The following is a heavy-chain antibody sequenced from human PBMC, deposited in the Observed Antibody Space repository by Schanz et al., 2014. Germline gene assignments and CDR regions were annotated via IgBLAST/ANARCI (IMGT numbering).Heavy chain of an antibody. Sequence: VQLVESGGGLVKPGGSLRLSCAVSGFTVSSNHMSWVRQAPGKGLEWVSVIYSGIGAYYADSVKDRFTVSRDNSKNTVYLQMNRLRAEDTAVYYCARVQHYDPSGWGYFDYWGQGALVTVSS. CDR3: ARVQHYDPSGWGYFDY. J-gene: IGHJ4*02. CDR2: IYSGIGA. V-gene: IGHV3-66*01. D-gene: IGHD3-22*01. CDR1: GFTVSSNH.